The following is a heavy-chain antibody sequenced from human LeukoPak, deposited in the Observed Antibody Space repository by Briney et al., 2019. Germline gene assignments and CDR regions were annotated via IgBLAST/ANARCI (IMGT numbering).Heavy chain of an antibody. CDR3: ARARGNTYGYFEY. Sequence: PGGSLRLSCAASGLTLSGYWMHWVRQAPGKGLVWVSRINGDASSTSYADSVKGRFTISRDNAKSTLYLQMNSLRVEDTAVYYCARARGNTYGYFEYWGREPWSPSPQ. CDR1: GLTLSGYW. J-gene: IGHJ4*02. D-gene: IGHD5-18*01. CDR2: INGDASST. V-gene: IGHV3-74*01.